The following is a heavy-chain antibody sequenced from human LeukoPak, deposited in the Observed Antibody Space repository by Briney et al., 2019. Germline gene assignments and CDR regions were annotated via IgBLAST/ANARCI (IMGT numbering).Heavy chain of an antibody. D-gene: IGHD2/OR15-2a*01. J-gene: IGHJ1*01. V-gene: IGHV3-74*03. CDR1: GFTFSDYW. CDR2: IKSDGTSI. CDR3: AFLPPGH. Sequence: PGGSLRLSCAASGFTFSDYWMDWVRQAPGKGLVWVSRIKSDGTSIMYADSVRGRFTISRDKAKNTLYLQMNSLRAEDTAVYYYAFLPPGHWGQGTLVTVSS.